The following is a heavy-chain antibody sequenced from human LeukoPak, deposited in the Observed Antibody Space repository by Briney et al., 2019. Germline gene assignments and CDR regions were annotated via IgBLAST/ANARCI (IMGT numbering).Heavy chain of an antibody. D-gene: IGHD7-27*01. CDR1: GGTFSSYT. V-gene: IGHV1-69*01. CDR3: ARAPELGNFDY. Sequence: ASVKVSCMASGGTFSSYTISTVPQAPGQGLEWMGGITPIFGTANYAQKFQGRVTITADESTRTAYMELSSLRSEDTAVYYCARAPELGNFDYWGQGTLVTVSS. J-gene: IGHJ4*02. CDR2: ITPIFGTA.